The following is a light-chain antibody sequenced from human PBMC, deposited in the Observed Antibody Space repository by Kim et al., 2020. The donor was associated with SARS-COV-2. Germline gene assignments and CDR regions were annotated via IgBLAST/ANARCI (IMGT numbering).Light chain of an antibody. Sequence: SSELTQDPAVSVALGQTVRITCQGDSLRNYYANWYQQKPGQAPVRVIYGKSNRPSGIPDRFSGSSSGNTASLTITGAQAEDEADYYCNSWDSSGNHRVFGGGTQLTVL. J-gene: IGLJ3*02. CDR1: SLRNYY. V-gene: IGLV3-19*02. CDR2: GKS. CDR3: NSWDSSGNHRV.